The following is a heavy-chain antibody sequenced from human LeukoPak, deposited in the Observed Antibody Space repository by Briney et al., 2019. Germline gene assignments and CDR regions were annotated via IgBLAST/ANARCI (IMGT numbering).Heavy chain of an antibody. CDR1: RFTFSSYS. V-gene: IGHV3-21*01. J-gene: IGHJ4*02. Sequence: GGSLRLSCAASRFTFSSYSMNWVRQAPGKGLEWVSSISSSSSYIYYADSVKGRFTISRDNAKNSLYLQMNSLRAEDTAVYYCARDFWEGATPLGYWGQGTLVTVSS. CDR2: ISSSSSYI. CDR3: ARDFWEGATPLGY. D-gene: IGHD1-26*01.